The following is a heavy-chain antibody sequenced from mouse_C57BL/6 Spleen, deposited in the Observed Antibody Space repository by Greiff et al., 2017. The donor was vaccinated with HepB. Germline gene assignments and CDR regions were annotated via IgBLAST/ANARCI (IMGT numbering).Heavy chain of an antibody. Sequence: EVQLMESGPGLVKPSQSLSLTCSVTGYSITSGYYWNWIRQFPGNKLEWMGYISYDGSNNYNPSLKNRISITRDTSKNQFFLKLNSVTTEDTASYYCARESLLRYFDVWGTGTTVTVSS. CDR2: ISYDGSN. D-gene: IGHD2-10*01. CDR1: GYSITSGYY. V-gene: IGHV3-6*01. CDR3: ARESLLRYFDV. J-gene: IGHJ1*03.